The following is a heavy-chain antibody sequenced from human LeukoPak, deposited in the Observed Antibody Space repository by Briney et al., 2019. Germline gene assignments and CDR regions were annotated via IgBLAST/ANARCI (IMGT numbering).Heavy chain of an antibody. V-gene: IGHV1-24*01. CDR2: FDPEDGET. Sequence: GASVKVSCKVSGYTLTELSMHWVRQAPGKGLEWMGGFDPEDGETIYAQKFQGRVTMTEDTSTDTAYMELSSLRSEDTAVYYCATSSAYYYDSSGYVHWGQGTLVTVSS. CDR3: ATSSAYYYDSSGYVH. J-gene: IGHJ4*02. CDR1: GYTLTELS. D-gene: IGHD3-22*01.